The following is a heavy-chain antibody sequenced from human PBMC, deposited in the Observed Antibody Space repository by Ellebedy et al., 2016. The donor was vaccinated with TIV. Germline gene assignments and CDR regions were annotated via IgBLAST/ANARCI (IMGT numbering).Heavy chain of an antibody. CDR1: GFSFRSYA. Sequence: GESLKISCVGSGFSFRSYAMSWVRQAPGKGLEWVSSLSGTIEYADSVKGRFTVSRDNTKNTLYLQMNSLRADDTAVYYCARLKSGRNTRPDWFDSWGQGTLVTVSS. CDR3: ARLKSGRNTRPDWFDS. CDR2: LSGTI. D-gene: IGHD1-26*01. V-gene: IGHV3-23*01. J-gene: IGHJ5*01.